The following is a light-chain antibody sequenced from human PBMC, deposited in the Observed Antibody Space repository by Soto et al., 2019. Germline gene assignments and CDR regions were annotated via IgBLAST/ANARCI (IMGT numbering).Light chain of an antibody. J-gene: IGKJ2*01. V-gene: IGKV1-5*01. CDR1: QSIVNW. CDR2: DAS. CDR3: KQDNDDPYT. Sequence: DIQMTQSPSTLSASVGDRVIITCRASQSIVNWLAWFKQKPGKAPKLLISDASNLESGVPPRFSAVGSGTDFTLTISSLQPDESATYDVKQDNDDPYTFGQGTKMEL.